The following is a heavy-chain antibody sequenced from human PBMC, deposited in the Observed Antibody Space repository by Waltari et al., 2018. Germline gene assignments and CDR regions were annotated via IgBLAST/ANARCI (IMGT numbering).Heavy chain of an antibody. CDR1: VGSFSGYY. CDR3: ARTPYYGNFDY. Sequence: QVQLQQWGAGLLKPSETLSLTCAVYVGSFSGYYWSWIRQPPGKGLEWIGEINHSVSTNYNPSLKSRVTISVDTSKNQFSMKLSSVTAVDTAVYYCARTPYYGNFDYWGQGTLVTVSS. D-gene: IGHD3-10*01. CDR2: INHSVST. J-gene: IGHJ4*02. V-gene: IGHV4-34*01.